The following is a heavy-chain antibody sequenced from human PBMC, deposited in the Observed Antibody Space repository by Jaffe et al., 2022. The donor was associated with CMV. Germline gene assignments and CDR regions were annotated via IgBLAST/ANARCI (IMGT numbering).Heavy chain of an antibody. CDR2: TRNKANSYTT. Sequence: EVQLVESGGGLVQPGGSLRLSCAASGFTFSDHYMDWVRQAPGKGLEWVGRTRNKANSYTTEYAASVKGRFTISRDDSKNSLYLQMNSLKTEDTAVYYCAFSRSTQVPIGAFDIWGQGTMVTVSS. CDR3: AFSRSTQVPIGAFDI. J-gene: IGHJ3*02. D-gene: IGHD2-2*01. V-gene: IGHV3-72*01. CDR1: GFTFSDHY.